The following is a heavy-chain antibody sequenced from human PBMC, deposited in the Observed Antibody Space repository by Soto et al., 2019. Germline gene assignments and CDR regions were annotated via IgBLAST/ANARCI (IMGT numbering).Heavy chain of an antibody. CDR2: IDQGGREK. Sequence: WGSLRLSCAASGFAFNTYWMIWVRQAPGEGLEWVANIDQGGREKYYVDSVKGRFTISRDNAKNSLYLQMDSLRAEDSAVYYCVRVSPPRGGKLYYIAFVLGGKGKRVTV. CDR1: GFAFNTYW. J-gene: IGHJ3*01. V-gene: IGHV3-7*01. CDR3: VRVSPPRGGKLYYIAFVL. D-gene: IGHD3-10*01.